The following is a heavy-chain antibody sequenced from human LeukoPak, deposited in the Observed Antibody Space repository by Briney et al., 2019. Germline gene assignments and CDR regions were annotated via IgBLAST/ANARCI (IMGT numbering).Heavy chain of an antibody. D-gene: IGHD6-19*01. CDR2: IYHSGST. CDR3: ARVRGSGWYGVDY. V-gene: IGHV4-4*02. J-gene: IGHJ4*02. CDR1: GGSISSSNW. Sequence: SETLSLTCAVSGGSISSSNWWSWVRQPPGKGLEWIGEIYHSGSTNYNPSLKSRVTISVDKSKNQFSLKPSSVTAADTAVYYCARVRGSGWYGVDYWGQGTLVTVSS.